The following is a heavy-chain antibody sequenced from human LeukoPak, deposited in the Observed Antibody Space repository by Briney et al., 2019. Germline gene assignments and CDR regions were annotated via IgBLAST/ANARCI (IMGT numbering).Heavy chain of an antibody. CDR3: ARDSISSSYDY. J-gene: IGHJ4*02. CDR2: IYTSGST. D-gene: IGHD6-13*01. V-gene: IGHV4-4*07. CDR1: GGSISSYY. Sequence: TETLSLTCTVSGGSISSYYWSSIRQPAGKGLEWIGRIYTSGSTNYNPSLKSRVTMSVDTSKNQFSLKLSSVTAADTAVYYCARDSISSSYDYWGQGTLVTVSS.